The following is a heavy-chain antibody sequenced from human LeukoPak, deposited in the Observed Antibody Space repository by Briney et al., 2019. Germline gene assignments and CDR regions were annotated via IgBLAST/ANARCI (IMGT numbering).Heavy chain of an antibody. CDR2: IRYGGST. J-gene: IGHJ4*02. D-gene: IGHD6-13*01. V-gene: IGHV4-30-4*01. CDR3: ARAAAVTNSWYYFDY. Sequence: SQTLSLTCTVSGDSVSSGDHHWSWIRQPPGKGLEWIGYIRYGGSTYYNPSLKSRVIISADMSKNQFSLSLNSLSAADSAVYYCARAAAVTNSWYYFDYWGQGTLVTVSS. CDR1: GDSVSSGDHH.